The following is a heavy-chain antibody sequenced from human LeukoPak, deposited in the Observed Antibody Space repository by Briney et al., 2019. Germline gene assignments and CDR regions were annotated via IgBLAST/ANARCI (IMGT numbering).Heavy chain of an antibody. D-gene: IGHD3-22*01. CDR3: TRSENVFYYDSSGYYGPAAFDI. J-gene: IGHJ3*02. V-gene: IGHV4-39*01. CDR2: IYYSGST. CDR1: GGSISSSSYS. Sequence: SETLSLTCTVSGGSISSSSYSWGWIRQPPGKGLEWIGSIYYSGSTYYNPSLKSRVTISVDTSKNQFSLKLSSVTAADTAVYYCTRSENVFYYDSSGYYGPAAFDIWGQGTMVTVSS.